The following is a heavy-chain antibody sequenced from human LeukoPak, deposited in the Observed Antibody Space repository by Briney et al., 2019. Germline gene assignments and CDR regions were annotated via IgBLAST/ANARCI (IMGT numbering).Heavy chain of an antibody. D-gene: IGHD2-2*01. J-gene: IGHJ4*02. CDR2: IYYSGST. Sequence: SETLSLTCAVYGVSFSSYYWSWIRQHPGKGLEWIGYIYYSGSTYYNPSLKSRVTISVDTSKNQFSLKLSSVTAADTAVYYCASTSGYCSSTSCSLDYWGQGTLVTVSS. CDR3: ASTSGYCSSTSCSLDY. V-gene: IGHV4-59*06. CDR1: GVSFSSYY.